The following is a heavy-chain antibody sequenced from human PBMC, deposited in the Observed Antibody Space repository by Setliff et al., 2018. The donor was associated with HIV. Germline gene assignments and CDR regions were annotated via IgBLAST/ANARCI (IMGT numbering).Heavy chain of an antibody. Sequence: PSETLSLTCTVSGGSISSSSYYWGWIRQPPGKGLEWIGSIYYSGSTYYNPSLKSRVTMSVDTSKNQFSLKLSSVTAADTAVYYCARTPGTGPHPPYYFDYWGQGTLVTVSS. D-gene: IGHD3-9*01. CDR3: ARTPGTGPHPPYYFDY. CDR1: GGSISSSSYY. CDR2: IYYSGST. V-gene: IGHV4-39*07. J-gene: IGHJ4*02.